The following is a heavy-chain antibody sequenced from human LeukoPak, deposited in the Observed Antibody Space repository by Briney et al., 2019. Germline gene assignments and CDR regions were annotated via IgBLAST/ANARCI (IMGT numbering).Heavy chain of an antibody. CDR1: GFTFSSHA. CDR3: ARAPSGSYYYDSSGYYGLDY. V-gene: IGHV3-30-3*01. Sequence: GGSLRLSCAASGFTFSSHAMPWVRQAPGKGLEWVAVISYDGSNKYYADSVKGRFTISRDNSKNTLYLQMNSLRAEDTAVYYCARAPSGSYYYDSSGYYGLDYWGQGTLVTVSS. J-gene: IGHJ4*02. CDR2: ISYDGSNK. D-gene: IGHD3-22*01.